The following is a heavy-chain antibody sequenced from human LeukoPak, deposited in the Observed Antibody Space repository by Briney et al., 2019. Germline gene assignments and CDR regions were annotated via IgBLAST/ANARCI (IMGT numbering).Heavy chain of an antibody. CDR1: GYSISSGYY. CDR2: IYHSGST. V-gene: IGHV4-38-2*01. D-gene: IGHD3-22*01. Sequence: SETLSLTCAVSGYSISSGYYWGWIRQPPGKGLEWIGSIYHSGSTYYNPSLKSRVTISVDTSKNQFSLKLSSVTAADTAVYYCARVRGRSSGYYSDYWGQGTLATVSS. CDR3: ARVRGRSSGYYSDY. J-gene: IGHJ4*02.